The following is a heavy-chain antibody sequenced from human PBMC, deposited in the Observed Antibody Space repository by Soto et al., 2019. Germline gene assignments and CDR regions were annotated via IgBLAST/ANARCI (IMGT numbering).Heavy chain of an antibody. J-gene: IGHJ6*02. CDR2: INPSGCST. D-gene: IGHD6-13*01. CDR3: ARLGPASSWGSNGMDV. Sequence: SXKVSFTASGYTXTSYYMDLVRQAPGQGLEWIGIINPSGCSTSYAQKFQGRVNMTRDTSTSTVYMELSSLRSEYTAVYYCARLGPASSWGSNGMDVWGQGTTGTVSS. CDR1: GYTXTSYY. V-gene: IGHV1-46*01.